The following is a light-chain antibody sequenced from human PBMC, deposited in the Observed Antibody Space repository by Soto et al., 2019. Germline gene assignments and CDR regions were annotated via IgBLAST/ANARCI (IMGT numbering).Light chain of an antibody. Sequence: DIQMTQSPSSLSASVGDRVTITCRASQSISSYLNWYQQKPGKAPKLLIYAASSLQSGVPSRFSGSGPVTDFTLTISSLQPEDFATYYCQQSYSTLLTFGPGTKVDIK. CDR1: QSISSY. J-gene: IGKJ3*01. CDR3: QQSYSTLLT. V-gene: IGKV1-39*01. CDR2: AAS.